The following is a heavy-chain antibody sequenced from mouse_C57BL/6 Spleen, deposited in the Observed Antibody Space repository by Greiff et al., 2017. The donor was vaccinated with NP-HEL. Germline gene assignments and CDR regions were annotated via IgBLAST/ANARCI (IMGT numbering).Heavy chain of an antibody. CDR2: IYPGSGNT. J-gene: IGHJ2*01. V-gene: IGHV1-76*01. CDR3: ARSQGYFDY. Sequence: QVQLQQSGAELVRPGASVKLSCKASGYTFTDYYINWVKQRPGQGLEWIARIYPGSGNTYYNEKFKGKATLTAEKSSSTAYMHLSSLTSEDSAVYFCARSQGYFDYWGQCTTLTVSS. CDR1: GYTFTDYY.